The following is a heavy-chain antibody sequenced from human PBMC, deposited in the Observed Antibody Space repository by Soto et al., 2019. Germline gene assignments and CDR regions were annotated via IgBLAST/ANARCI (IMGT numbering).Heavy chain of an antibody. Sequence: GGSLRLSCAASGFTFSSYSMNWVRQAPGKGLEWVSSISSSSSYIYYADSVKGRFTISRDNAKNSLYLQMNSLRAEDTAVYSCAGAADIVVVPAAGSFDYWGQGTLVTVSS. CDR3: AGAADIVVVPAAGSFDY. V-gene: IGHV3-21*01. J-gene: IGHJ4*02. D-gene: IGHD2-2*01. CDR2: ISSSSSYI. CDR1: GFTFSSYS.